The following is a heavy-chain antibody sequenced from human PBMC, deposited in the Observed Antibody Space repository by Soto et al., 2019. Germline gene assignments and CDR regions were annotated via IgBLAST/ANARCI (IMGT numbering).Heavy chain of an antibody. CDR3: AKMGRGSSGYYFDY. V-gene: IGHV3-30*18. CDR1: GFTFSSYG. Sequence: QVQLVESGGGVVQPGRSLRLSCAASGFTFSSYGMHWVRQAPGKGLEWVAVISYDGSNKYYADSVKGRFTISRDNSKNTLYLQMNSLRAEDTAVYYCAKMGRGSSGYYFDYWGQGTLVTVSS. CDR2: ISYDGSNK. D-gene: IGHD3-22*01. J-gene: IGHJ4*02.